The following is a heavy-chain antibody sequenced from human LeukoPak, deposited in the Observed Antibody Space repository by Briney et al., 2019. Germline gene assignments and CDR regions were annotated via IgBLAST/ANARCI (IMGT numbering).Heavy chain of an antibody. D-gene: IGHD5-18*01. Sequence: GASVKVSCKASGYTFTTYYMHWVRQAPGQGLEWMGIINPSGGSTTYAQKFQGRVTMTRDTSTSTVYMELSSLRSEDTAVYYCAKVHARPMVTFDYWGQGTLVTVSS. CDR2: INPSGGST. J-gene: IGHJ4*02. CDR3: AKVHARPMVTFDY. V-gene: IGHV1-46*01. CDR1: GYTFTTYY.